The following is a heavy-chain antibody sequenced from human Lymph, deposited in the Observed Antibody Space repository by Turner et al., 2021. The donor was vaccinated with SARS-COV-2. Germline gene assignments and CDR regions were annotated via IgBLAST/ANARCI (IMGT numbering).Heavy chain of an antibody. V-gene: IGHV3-23*01. CDR3: AKDPNWYVLSSVDY. CDR1: GFTFSSYA. J-gene: IGHJ4*01. CDR2: ISSTGVST. D-gene: IGHD1-1*01. Sequence: EVQLLESGGNLVQPGGSLRLSCAASGFTFSSYAMSLVRQAPGYGLEWVSAISSTGVSTYYSVSVKVRFTISRDNSKNTLHLQMNSLRAEDTAVYYCAKDPNWYVLSSVDYWGHGTLVTVSS.